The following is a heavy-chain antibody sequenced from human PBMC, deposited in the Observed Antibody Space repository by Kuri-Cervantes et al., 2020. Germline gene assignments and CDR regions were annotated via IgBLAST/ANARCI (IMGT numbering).Heavy chain of an antibody. CDR3: AKLRIAAAGFDY. D-gene: IGHD6-13*01. J-gene: IGHJ4*02. CDR1: GGTFSSYA. V-gene: IGHV1-69*06. CDR2: IIPIFGTA. Sequence: SVKVSCKASGGTFSSYAISWVRQAPGQGLEWMGGIIPIFGTANYAQKFQGRATITADKSTSTAYMELSSLRSEDTAVYYCAKLRIAAAGFDYWGLGTLITVSS.